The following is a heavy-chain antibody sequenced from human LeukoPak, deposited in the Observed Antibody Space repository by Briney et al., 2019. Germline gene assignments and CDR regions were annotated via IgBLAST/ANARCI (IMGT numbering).Heavy chain of an antibody. V-gene: IGHV4-4*07. J-gene: IGHJ5*02. Sequence: SETLSLTCTVSVGSISRYYWSWIRQPAGKGLEWIVRIYTSGSTNYNPSLKSRVTMSVDTSKHQFSLKLSSVTAADTAVYYCARDFWDDIVVVSWFDPWGQGTLVTVSS. CDR2: IYTSGST. D-gene: IGHD2-15*01. CDR3: ARDFWDDIVVVSWFDP. CDR1: VGSISRYY.